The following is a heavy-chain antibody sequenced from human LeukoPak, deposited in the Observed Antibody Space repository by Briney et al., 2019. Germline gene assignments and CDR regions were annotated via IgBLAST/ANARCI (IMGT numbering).Heavy chain of an antibody. CDR2: IYPGDSDT. CDR1: GYSFDRYG. V-gene: IGHV5-51*01. J-gene: IGHJ3*02. CDR3: ARLSYSIAAADAFDI. Sequence: GASVKVSCKASGYSFDRYGISWVRQMPGKGLKWMGIIYPGDSDTRYSPSFQGQVTISADKSISTAYLQWSSLKASDTAMYYCARLSYSIAAADAFDIWGQGTMVTVSS. D-gene: IGHD6-13*01.